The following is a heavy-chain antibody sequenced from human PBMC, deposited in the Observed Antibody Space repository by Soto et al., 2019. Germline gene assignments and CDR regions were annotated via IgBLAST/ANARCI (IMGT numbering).Heavy chain of an antibody. CDR2: IYWNDDK. J-gene: IGHJ4*02. D-gene: IGHD3-22*01. CDR3: AHSPFYDSSGYPVD. CDR1: GFSLTSSGAG. V-gene: IGHV2-5*01. Sequence: SGPTLVNPTQTLTLTCSFSGFSLTSSGAGVAWIRQPPGKALEWLALIYWNDDKRYTPSLKSRLTITKDTSRNQVVLTMTNMDPVDTATYFCAHSPFYDSSGYPVDWGQGTLVTV.